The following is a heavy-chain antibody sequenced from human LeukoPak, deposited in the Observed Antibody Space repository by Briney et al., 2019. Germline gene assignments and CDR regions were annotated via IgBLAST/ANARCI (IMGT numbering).Heavy chain of an antibody. D-gene: IGHD6-13*01. CDR1: GYSISSGYY. CDR2: IYRSGST. Sequence: SETLSLTCTVSGYSISSGYYWGWIRQPPGKGLEWIGSIYRSGSTYYNPSLKSRVTISVDTSKNQFSLKLSSATAADTAVYYCARISAAGTEFDYWGQGTLVTVSS. CDR3: ARISAAGTEFDY. V-gene: IGHV4-38-2*02. J-gene: IGHJ4*02.